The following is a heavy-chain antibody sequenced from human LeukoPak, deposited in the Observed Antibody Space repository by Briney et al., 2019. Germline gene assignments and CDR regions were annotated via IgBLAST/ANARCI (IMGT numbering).Heavy chain of an antibody. V-gene: IGHV3-23*01. CDR2: ISGSGGST. D-gene: IGHD6-13*01. CDR1: GFTFSSYA. J-gene: IGHJ4*02. Sequence: GGSLRLSCAASGFTFSSYAMSWVRQAPGKGLEWVSAISGSGGSTYYADPVKGRFTISRDNSKNTLYLQMNSLRAEDTAVYYCTKDDAAGNDYWGQGTLVTVSS. CDR3: TKDDAAGNDY.